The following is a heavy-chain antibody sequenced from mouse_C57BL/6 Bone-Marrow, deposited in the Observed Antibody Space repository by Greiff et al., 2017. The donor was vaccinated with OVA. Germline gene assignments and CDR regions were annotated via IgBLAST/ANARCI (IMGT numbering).Heavy chain of an antibody. CDR2: IYPRSGNT. J-gene: IGHJ4*01. CDR1: GYTFTSYG. V-gene: IGHV1-81*01. D-gene: IGHD2-1*01. Sequence: VQLQQSGAELARPGASVKLSCKASGYTFTSYGISWVKQRTGQGLEWIGEIYPRSGNTYYNEKFKGKATLTVDKPSSTAYMQLSSLTSEDSAVYYCARKIYYGNYNYYAMDYWGQGTSVTVSS. CDR3: ARKIYYGNYNYYAMDY.